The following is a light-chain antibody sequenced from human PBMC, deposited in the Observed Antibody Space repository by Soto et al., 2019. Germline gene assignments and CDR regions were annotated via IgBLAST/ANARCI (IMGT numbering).Light chain of an antibody. CDR1: SRVSSSH. Sequence: IVLTQAQATISLDPGVIATLSCGASSRVSSSHVAGYQMKAGLAPRLLIHDASTSASGIPDRFSGSKSCTDFTLNILGLDPVDSALYYGNQYGSLVFTFGLGKEMD. CDR3: NQYGSLVFT. CDR2: DAS. J-gene: IGKJ3*01. V-gene: IGKV3D-20*01.